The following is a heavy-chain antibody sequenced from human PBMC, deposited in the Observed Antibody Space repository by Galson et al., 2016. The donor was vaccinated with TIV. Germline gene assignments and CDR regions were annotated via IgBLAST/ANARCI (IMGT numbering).Heavy chain of an antibody. D-gene: IGHD1-26*01. Sequence: SLRLSCAASGFTFSTYAMNWVRQAPGKGLEWVSGIVGTGGTTYYADSVKGRFTISRDNFKNTLYLQMSSLRAEDTGVYYCARDGGNAWEYDCWGQGTLVTVSP. CDR3: ARDGGNAWEYDC. J-gene: IGHJ4*02. CDR2: IVGTGGTT. CDR1: GFTFSTYA. V-gene: IGHV3-23*01.